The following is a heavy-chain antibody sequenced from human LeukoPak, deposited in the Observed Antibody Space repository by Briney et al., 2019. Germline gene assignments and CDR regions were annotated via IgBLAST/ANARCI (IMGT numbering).Heavy chain of an antibody. CDR1: GFTFSSYS. J-gene: IGHJ4*02. Sequence: AGGSLRLSCAASGFTFSSYSMNWVRQAPGKGLEWVSAISGSGGSTYYADSVKGRFTISRDNSKNTLYLQMNSLRAEDTAVYYCAKSITTLAAAGKPTDYWGQGTLVTVSS. D-gene: IGHD6-13*01. V-gene: IGHV3-23*01. CDR2: ISGSGGST. CDR3: AKSITTLAAAGKPTDY.